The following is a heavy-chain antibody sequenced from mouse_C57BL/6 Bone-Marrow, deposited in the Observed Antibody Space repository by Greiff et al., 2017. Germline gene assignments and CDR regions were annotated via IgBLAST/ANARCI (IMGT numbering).Heavy chain of an antibody. CDR1: GYTFTSYW. CDR2: IDPSDSYT. J-gene: IGHJ2*01. V-gene: IGHV1-69*01. Sequence: QVQLQQPGAELVMPGASVKLSCKASGYTFTSYWMHWVKQRPGQGLEWIGEIDPSDSYTNYNQKFKGKSTLTVDKSSSTAYMQLSSLTSEDSAVYDCARRTGYYFDYWGQGTTLTVSS. D-gene: IGHD4-1*01. CDR3: ARRTGYYFDY.